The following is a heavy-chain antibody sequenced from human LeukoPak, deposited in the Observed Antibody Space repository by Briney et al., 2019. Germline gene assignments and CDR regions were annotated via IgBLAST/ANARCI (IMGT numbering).Heavy chain of an antibody. CDR3: AIDLAESTTVVTPLVDY. Sequence: GGSLRLSCAASGFTFSSYRMHWVRQAPGKGLVWVSRINSDGSSTSYADSVKGRFTISRDNAKNTLYLQMNSLRAEDTAVYYCAIDLAESTTVVTPLVDYWGQGTLVTVSS. J-gene: IGHJ4*02. CDR1: GFTFSSYR. CDR2: INSDGSST. V-gene: IGHV3-74*01. D-gene: IGHD4-23*01.